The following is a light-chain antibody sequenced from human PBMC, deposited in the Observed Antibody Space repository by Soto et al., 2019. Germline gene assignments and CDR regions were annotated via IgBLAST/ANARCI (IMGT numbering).Light chain of an antibody. Sequence: QSVLTQPPSASGTPGQRVTISCSGSSSNIGSNTVNWYQQLPATAPKLLIYSIGQRPSGVPDRFAASKSGTSASLAISDLQSEDEADYYCASWDDSLNVFVFGTGTKVTVL. CDR2: SIG. J-gene: IGLJ1*01. V-gene: IGLV1-44*01. CDR1: SSNIGSNT. CDR3: ASWDDSLNVFV.